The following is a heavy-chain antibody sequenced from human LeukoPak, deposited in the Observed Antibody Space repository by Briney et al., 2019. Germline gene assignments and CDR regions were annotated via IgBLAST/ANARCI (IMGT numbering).Heavy chain of an antibody. CDR1: GFTFSNYA. CDR3: ARGSPGNRSFDY. D-gene: IGHD1-14*01. Sequence: PGGSLRLSCVASGFTFSNYAMSWVRQAPGKGLEWISGISGGGDTTYYADSVKGRFTISRDNAKNSLYLQMNSLRAEDSAVYYCARGSPGNRSFDYWGQGTLVTVSS. J-gene: IGHJ4*02. CDR2: ISGGGDTT. V-gene: IGHV3-23*01.